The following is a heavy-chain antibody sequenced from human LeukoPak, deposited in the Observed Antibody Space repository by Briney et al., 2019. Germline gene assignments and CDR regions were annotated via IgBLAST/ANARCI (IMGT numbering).Heavy chain of an antibody. CDR1: GFTFSRYW. CDR2: ISGSGGST. CDR3: AKERALRFLEWLSLGPFFDY. J-gene: IGHJ4*02. D-gene: IGHD3-3*01. Sequence: GGSLRLSCAASGFTFSRYWMSWVRQAPGKGLEWVSAISGSGGSTYYADSVKGRFTISRDNSKNTLYLQMNSLRAEDTAVYYCAKERALRFLEWLSLGPFFDYWGQGTLVTVSS. V-gene: IGHV3-23*01.